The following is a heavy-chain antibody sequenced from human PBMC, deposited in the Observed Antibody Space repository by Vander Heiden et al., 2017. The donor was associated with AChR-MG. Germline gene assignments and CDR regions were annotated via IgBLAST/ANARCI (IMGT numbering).Heavy chain of an antibody. CDR1: VFTFSSDG. D-gene: IGHD6-13*01. Sequence: QVQLVESGGGVVQPGRPLRPSCAAPVFTFSSDGMHWGRQAPGKGLDWVAVISYDGSNKYYADSVKGRFTISRDNSKNTLYLQMNSLRAEDTAVYYCAKDLGVRQQLPNWFDPWGQGTLVTVSS. CDR2: ISYDGSNK. V-gene: IGHV3-30*18. CDR3: AKDLGVRQQLPNWFDP. J-gene: IGHJ5*02.